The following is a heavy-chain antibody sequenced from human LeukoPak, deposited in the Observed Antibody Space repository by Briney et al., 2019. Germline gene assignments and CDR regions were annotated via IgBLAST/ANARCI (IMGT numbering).Heavy chain of an antibody. CDR1: GGAFSDYY. Sequence: PPETLSLTCAVYGGAFSDYYWTWIRQPPGKGLEWIGEINHSGSTNYIPSLRSRVTISVDTSKNQFSLKLSSVSAADTAVYYCARGDIVVVPAARSYYYYMDVWGKGTTVTVSS. CDR3: ARGDIVVVPAARSYYYYMDV. J-gene: IGHJ6*03. D-gene: IGHD2-2*01. V-gene: IGHV4-34*01. CDR2: INHSGST.